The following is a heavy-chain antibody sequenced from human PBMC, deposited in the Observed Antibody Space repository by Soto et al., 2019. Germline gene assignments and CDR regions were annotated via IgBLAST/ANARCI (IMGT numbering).Heavy chain of an antibody. Sequence: GGSLRLSCAASGFTFSSYAMSWVRQAPGKGLEWVSAISGSGGSTYYADSVKGRFTISRDNSKNTLYLQMNSLRAEDTAVYYCAKALTKGGGLVATIRKRSYYFDYWGQGTLVTVSS. CDR2: ISGSGGST. J-gene: IGHJ4*02. CDR3: AKALTKGGGLVATIRKRSYYFDY. D-gene: IGHD5-12*01. V-gene: IGHV3-23*01. CDR1: GFTFSSYA.